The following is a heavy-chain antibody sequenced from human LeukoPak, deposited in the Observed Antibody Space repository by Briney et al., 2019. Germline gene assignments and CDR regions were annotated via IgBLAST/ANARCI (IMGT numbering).Heavy chain of an antibody. Sequence: ASVKVSCKASGYTFTGYYMHWVRQAPGQGLEWMGRINPNSGGTNYAQKFQGRVTMTRDTAISTAYMELSRLRSDDTAVYYCARAKKAYYYDSSGYYLPYFDYWGQGTLVTVSS. CDR1: GYTFTGYY. CDR2: INPNSGGT. J-gene: IGHJ4*02. D-gene: IGHD3-22*01. CDR3: ARAKKAYYYDSSGYYLPYFDY. V-gene: IGHV1-2*06.